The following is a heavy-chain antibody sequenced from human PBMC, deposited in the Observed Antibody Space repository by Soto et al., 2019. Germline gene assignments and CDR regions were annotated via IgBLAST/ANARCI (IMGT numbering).Heavy chain of an antibody. J-gene: IGHJ4*02. D-gene: IGHD6-19*01. V-gene: IGHV4-59*08. Sequence: SETLSLTCTVSGGSISSYYWSWIRQPPGKGLEWIGYIYYSGSTNYNPSLKSRVTISVDTSKNQFSLKLSSVTAADTAVYYCARRVREQWLAYYFDYWGQGTLVTVSS. CDR3: ARRVREQWLAYYFDY. CDR2: IYYSGST. CDR1: GGSISSYY.